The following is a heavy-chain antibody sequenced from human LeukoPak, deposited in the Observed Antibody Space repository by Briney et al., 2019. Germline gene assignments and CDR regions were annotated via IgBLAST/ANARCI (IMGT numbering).Heavy chain of an antibody. D-gene: IGHD5-24*01. V-gene: IGHV4-38-2*02. CDR1: HFSISEGYY. Sequence: SETLSLTCTVSHFSISEGYYWGRIRQTPGKGLEWIANIYYTGNTFYNPSLQSRVALSVDTSRNQFSLNLRSVSAAHTAVYYCARLDGRTLSPWGQGTLVTISS. CDR2: IYYTGNT. CDR3: ARLDGRTLSP. J-gene: IGHJ5*02.